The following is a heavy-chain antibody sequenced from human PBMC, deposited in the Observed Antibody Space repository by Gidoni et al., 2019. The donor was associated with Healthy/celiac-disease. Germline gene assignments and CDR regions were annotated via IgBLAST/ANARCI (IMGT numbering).Heavy chain of an antibody. CDR2: IYYSGST. V-gene: IGHV4-31*03. D-gene: IGHD3-10*01. J-gene: IGHJ4*02. CDR3: ARDIPMVRAYYFDY. Sequence: QVQLQESGPGLVKPAQTLSLTCTVSGGSISSGGYYWSWIRQHPGKGLEWIGYIYYSGSTYYNPSLQRRVTISVDTSKNQFSLKLSSVTAADTAVYYCARDIPMVRAYYFDYWGQGTLVTVSS. CDR1: GGSISSGGYY.